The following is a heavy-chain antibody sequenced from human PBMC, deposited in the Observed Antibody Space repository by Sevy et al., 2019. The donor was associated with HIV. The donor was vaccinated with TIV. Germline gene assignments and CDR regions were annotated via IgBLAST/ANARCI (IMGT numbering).Heavy chain of an antibody. CDR3: TTGHDSAAIFDY. V-gene: IGHV3-15*01. CDR1: GFIFSNVW. Sequence: GGSLRLSCTASGFIFSNVWMSWVRQAPGKGLEWVGRIKTETDGGTIDYAAPVKDRFTISRDDSKNTLYLEMNTLKTEDTAVYFCTTGHDSAAIFDYWGQGTLVTVSS. CDR2: IKTETDGGTI. J-gene: IGHJ4*02. D-gene: IGHD2-15*01.